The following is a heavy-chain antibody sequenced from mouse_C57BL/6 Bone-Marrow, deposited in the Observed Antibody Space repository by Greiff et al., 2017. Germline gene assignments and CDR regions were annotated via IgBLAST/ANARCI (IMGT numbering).Heavy chain of an antibody. CDR3: AREGWGPRY. Sequence: EVKVVESGGGLVKPGGSLTLSCAASGFTFSSYAMSWVRQTPEKRLEWVATISDGGSYTYYPDNVKGRFTISRDNAKNNLYLQMSHLKSEDTAMYYCAREGWGPRYWGQGTTLTVSS. CDR2: ISDGGSYT. CDR1: GFTFSSYA. V-gene: IGHV5-4*01. J-gene: IGHJ2*01. D-gene: IGHD3-3*01.